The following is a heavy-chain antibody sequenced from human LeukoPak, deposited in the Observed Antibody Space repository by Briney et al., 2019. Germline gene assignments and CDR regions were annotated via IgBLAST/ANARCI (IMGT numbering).Heavy chain of an antibody. J-gene: IGHJ2*01. V-gene: IGHV4-59*01. CDR1: GGSISSYY. Sequence: SETLSLTCTVPGGSISSYYWSWIRQPPGKGLEWIGYIYYSGSTNYNPSLKSRVTISVDTSKNQFSLKLSSVTAADTAVYYCARRSGCSSTSCYNWKWYFDLWGRGTLVTVSS. CDR2: IYYSGST. CDR3: ARRSGCSSTSCYNWKWYFDL. D-gene: IGHD2-2*02.